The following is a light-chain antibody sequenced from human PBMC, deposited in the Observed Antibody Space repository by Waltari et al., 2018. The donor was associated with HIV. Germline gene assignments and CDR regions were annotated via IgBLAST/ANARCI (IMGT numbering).Light chain of an antibody. J-gene: IGLJ3*02. V-gene: IGLV2-23*01. CDR1: SSDVVSYNL. CDR2: EGS. CDR3: CSYAGSSTLEV. Sequence: QSALTQPASVSGSPGQSITISCTGTSSDVVSYNLVSWYQQHPGKAPKLMIYEGSKRPSGVSNRFSGSKSGNTASLTLSGLQAEDEVDYYCCSYAGSSTLEVFGGGTKLTVL.